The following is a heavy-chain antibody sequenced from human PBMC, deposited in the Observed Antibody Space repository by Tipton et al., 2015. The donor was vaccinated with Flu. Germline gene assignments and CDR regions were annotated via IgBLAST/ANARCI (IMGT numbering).Heavy chain of an antibody. CDR3: AGSMYYYDSSGYT. CDR1: GDSINNYD. CDR2: LYTSGST. J-gene: IGHJ4*02. D-gene: IGHD3-22*01. V-gene: IGHV4-4*09. Sequence: LRLSCTVSGDSINNYDWSWVRQSPGKALECIGYLYTSGSTDYNPSLKSRVAISVDTSKNQFSLKLSSVTAADTAVYYCAGSMYYYDSSGYTGGQGTLVTVSS.